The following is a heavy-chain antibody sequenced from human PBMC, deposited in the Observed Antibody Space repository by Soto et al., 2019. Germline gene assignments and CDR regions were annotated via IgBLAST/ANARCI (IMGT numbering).Heavy chain of an antibody. Sequence: SETLSLTCTVSGVSISSSSYYWGWIRQPPGKGPEWIGSIDYSGSTHYNPSLKSRVTISVDTSKKQFSLKLSSVTAAETAVYYCARQVLAAHFHYQYMDVWGKGTTVTVSS. D-gene: IGHD2-15*01. CDR3: ARQVLAAHFHYQYMDV. V-gene: IGHV4-39*01. CDR2: IDYSGST. J-gene: IGHJ6*03. CDR1: GVSISSSSYY.